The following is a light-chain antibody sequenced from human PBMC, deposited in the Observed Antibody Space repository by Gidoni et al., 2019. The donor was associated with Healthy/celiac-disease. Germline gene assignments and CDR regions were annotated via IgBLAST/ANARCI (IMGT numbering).Light chain of an antibody. V-gene: IGLV1-47*01. CDR1: SPNIGSNY. J-gene: IGLJ1*01. Sequence: QSVLTQPPSASGTPGQRVTIPCSGSSPNIGSNYVYWYQQRPGTAPKLLIYRNNQRPSGVPDRFSGSKYGTSASLAISGLRSEEEADYYCAAWDDSLSGCYVFGTGTKVTVL. CDR3: AAWDDSLSGCYV. CDR2: RNN.